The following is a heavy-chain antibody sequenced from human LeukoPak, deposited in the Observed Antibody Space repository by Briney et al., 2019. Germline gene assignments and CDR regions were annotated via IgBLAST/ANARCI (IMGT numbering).Heavy chain of an antibody. CDR1: GGSINSGGHY. J-gene: IGHJ2*01. CDR2: IYYSGST. V-gene: IGHV4-31*03. Sequence: SETLSLTCIVSGGSINSGGHYWSWIRQHPGKGLEWIGYIYYSGSTYYNPSLKSRLTVSVDTSKNHFSLKLRSVTAADTAVYYCARSPSPSPRYFDLWGRGTLVTVSS. D-gene: IGHD2-2*01. CDR3: ARSPSPSPRYFDL.